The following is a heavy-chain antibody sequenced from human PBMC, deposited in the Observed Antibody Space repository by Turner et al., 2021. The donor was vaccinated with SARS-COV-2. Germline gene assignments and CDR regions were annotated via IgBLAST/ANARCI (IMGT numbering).Heavy chain of an antibody. CDR3: ARLYHHDTSGVDF. D-gene: IGHD3-22*01. CDR1: GVSITSTNFF. Sequence: QVPLQESGPGLVKPSETLSLSCPVSGVSITSTNFFWGWIRPSPGKGLGWMGTFSYSGSTFYNPSFKGRVTMSADPSKRQFFLRLTSVTAADTAVYYCARLYHHDTSGVDFWGQGTQVTVSS. J-gene: IGHJ4*02. CDR2: FSYSGST. V-gene: IGHV4-39*01.